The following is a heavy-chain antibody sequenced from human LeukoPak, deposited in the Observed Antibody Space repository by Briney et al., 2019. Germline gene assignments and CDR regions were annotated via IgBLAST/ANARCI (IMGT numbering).Heavy chain of an antibody. J-gene: IGHJ4*02. V-gene: IGHV1-69*05. Sequence: ASVRVSCKASGGTFSSYAISWVRQAPGQGLEWMGRIIPIFGTANYAQKFQGRVTITTDESTRTASMELSSLRSEDTAVYYCARDLYYYDSSGYYSEYFDYWGQGTLVTVSS. CDR2: IIPIFGTA. CDR3: ARDLYYYDSSGYYSEYFDY. CDR1: GGTFSSYA. D-gene: IGHD3-22*01.